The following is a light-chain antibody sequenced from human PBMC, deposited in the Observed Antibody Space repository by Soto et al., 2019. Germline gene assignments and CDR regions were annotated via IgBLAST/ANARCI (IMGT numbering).Light chain of an antibody. CDR1: SGQTTYA. V-gene: IGLV4-69*01. CDR2: LNSDGSH. CDR3: QTWGTGFQL. J-gene: IGLJ2*01. Sequence: QAVVTQSPPASASRGPSVNLTATRSSGQTTYATAWHQQHPEKGPRYLMKLNSDGSHTKGDGIPERFSGSSSGAERYLTISSLQSEDEADYHCQTWGTGFQLFGGGTQLTVL.